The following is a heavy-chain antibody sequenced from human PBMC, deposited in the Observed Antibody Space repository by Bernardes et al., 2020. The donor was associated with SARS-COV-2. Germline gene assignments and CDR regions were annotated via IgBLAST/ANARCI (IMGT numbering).Heavy chain of an antibody. Sequence: SETLSLTCTVSGGSINTYYWGWIRQPPGKGLEWIGHIYHSGSTNYNPSLKSRVTISVDTSKNQFSLKLKSVTAADTAVYYCARHEKDCLGGIRRTYYYYAMDVWGRGTTVTVSS. CDR2: IYHSGST. D-gene: IGHD2-15*01. CDR1: GGSINTYY. J-gene: IGHJ6*02. CDR3: ARHEKDCLGGIRRTYYYYAMDV. V-gene: IGHV4-59*08.